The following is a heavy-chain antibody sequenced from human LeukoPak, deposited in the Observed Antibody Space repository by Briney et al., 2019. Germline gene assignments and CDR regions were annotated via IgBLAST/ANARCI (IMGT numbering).Heavy chain of an antibody. CDR3: ARDRDRSDSSGYYYVE. CDR2: IIPIFGTA. D-gene: IGHD3-22*01. Sequence: SVKVSCKASGGTFSSYAISWVRQAPGQGLEWMGGIIPIFGTANYAQKFQGRVTITADESTSTAYMELSSLRSEDTAVYYCARDRDRSDSSGYYYVEWGQGTLVTVSS. J-gene: IGHJ4*02. CDR1: GGTFSSYA. V-gene: IGHV1-69*13.